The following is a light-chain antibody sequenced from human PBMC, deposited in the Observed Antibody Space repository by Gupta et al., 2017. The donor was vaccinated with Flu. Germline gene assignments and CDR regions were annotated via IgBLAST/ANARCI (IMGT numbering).Light chain of an antibody. CDR3: QQDKSYPLT. V-gene: IGKV1-5*03. Sequence: PSTLSASVGDRVTITCRASQSFSTYLAWYQQKPGKAPRLLIYKASNLESGVPSRFSDSGSGTEFTLTISSLQPEDFATYYCQQDKSYPLTFGGGTKVEIK. CDR2: KAS. J-gene: IGKJ4*01. CDR1: QSFSTY.